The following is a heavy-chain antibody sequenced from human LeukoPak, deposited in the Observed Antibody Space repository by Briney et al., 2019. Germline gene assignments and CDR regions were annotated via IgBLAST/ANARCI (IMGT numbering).Heavy chain of an antibody. CDR3: AREYSSSWYEYAFDM. V-gene: IGHV3-21*01. J-gene: IGHJ3*02. CDR1: GFTFSSYS. CDR2: ISSSSTYI. D-gene: IGHD6-13*01. Sequence: GTSLRLSCAASGFTFSSYSMTWVRQAPGKGLEWVSSISSSSTYIYYADSVKGRFTISRDNAKNTLYLQMNSLRAEDTAVYYCAREYSSSWYEYAFDMWGQGTMVTVSS.